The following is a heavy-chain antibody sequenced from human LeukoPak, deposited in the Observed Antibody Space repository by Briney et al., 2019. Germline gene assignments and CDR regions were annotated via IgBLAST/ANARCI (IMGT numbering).Heavy chain of an antibody. Sequence: PGGSLILACAASGFTFSSYAMSWVRQAPGKGLEWVSAISGSGGSTYYADSVKGRFTISRDNSKNTLYLQMNSLRAEDTAVYYCAKDPKITMIVTGAFDYWGQGTLVTVSS. CDR3: AKDPKITMIVTGAFDY. CDR1: GFTFSSYA. V-gene: IGHV3-23*01. J-gene: IGHJ4*02. CDR2: ISGSGGST. D-gene: IGHD3-22*01.